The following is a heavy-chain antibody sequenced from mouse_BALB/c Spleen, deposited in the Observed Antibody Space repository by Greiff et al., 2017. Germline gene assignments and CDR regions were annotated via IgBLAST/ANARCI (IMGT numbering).Heavy chain of an antibody. V-gene: IGHV1-69*02. CDR2: IDPSDSYT. CDR3: AREDGNYWFAY. J-gene: IGHJ3*01. CDR1: GYTFTSYW. D-gene: IGHD2-1*01. Sequence: VQLQQPGAELVKPGASVKLSCKASGYTFTSYWMHWVKQRPGQGLEWIGEIDPSDSYTNYNQKFKGKATLTVDKSSSTAYMQLSSLTSEDSAVYYCAREDGNYWFAYWGQGTLVTVSA.